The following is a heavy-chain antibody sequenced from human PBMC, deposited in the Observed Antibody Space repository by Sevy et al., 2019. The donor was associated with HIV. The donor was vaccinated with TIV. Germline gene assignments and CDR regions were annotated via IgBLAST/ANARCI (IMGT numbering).Heavy chain of an antibody. Sequence: SETLSLTCAVYGGSFSGYYWSWIRQPPGKGLEWIGEINHSGSTNYNPSLKSRVTISVDTSKNQFSLKLSSVTAADTAVYYCARDLSYYGSGRWDWFDPWGQGTLVTVSS. J-gene: IGHJ5*02. CDR3: ARDLSYYGSGRWDWFDP. D-gene: IGHD3-10*01. V-gene: IGHV4-34*01. CDR1: GGSFSGYY. CDR2: INHSGST.